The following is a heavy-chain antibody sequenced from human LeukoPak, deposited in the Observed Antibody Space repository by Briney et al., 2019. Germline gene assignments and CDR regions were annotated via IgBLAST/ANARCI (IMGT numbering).Heavy chain of an antibody. D-gene: IGHD5-18*01. V-gene: IGHV4-39*07. CDR3: ATGYGPNFDY. Sequence: SETLSLTCTVSGGSISSSSYFWGWIRQPPGKGLEWIGSIYYRGSAYYNPSLKSRVTISVDTSKNQFSLKLSSVTAADTAVYYCATGYGPNFDYWGQGTLVTVSS. J-gene: IGHJ4*02. CDR1: GGSISSSSYF. CDR2: IYYRGSA.